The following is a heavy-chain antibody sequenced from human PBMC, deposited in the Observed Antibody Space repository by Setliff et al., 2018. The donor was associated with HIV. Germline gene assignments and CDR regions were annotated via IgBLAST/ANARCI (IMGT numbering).Heavy chain of an antibody. D-gene: IGHD2-2*01. CDR1: GFNFSNYW. Sequence: PGESLRLSCAASGFNFSNYWMSWVRQAPGKGLEWVAKLKQDGSEKKYEDSVKGRFSISRENAKQSMYLQMDRLRAEDTAVYHCAGHSTTWYPNWYDPWGQGTLVTVSS. J-gene: IGHJ5*02. V-gene: IGHV3-7*03. CDR3: AGHSTTWYPNWYDP. CDR2: LKQDGSEK.